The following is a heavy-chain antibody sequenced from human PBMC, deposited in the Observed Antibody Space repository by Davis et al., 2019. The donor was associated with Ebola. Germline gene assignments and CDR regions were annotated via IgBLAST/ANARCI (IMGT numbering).Heavy chain of an antibody. Sequence: GESLKISCAASGFTVSSNYMSWVRQAPGKGLEWVSVIYSGGSTYYADSVKGRFTISRDNSKNTLFLQMNSLRVDDTAVYYCAKGRTNTPMVTMEFDYWGQGTLVTVSS. D-gene: IGHD5-18*01. CDR3: AKGRTNTPMVTMEFDY. J-gene: IGHJ4*02. CDR2: IYSGGST. V-gene: IGHV3-53*05. CDR1: GFTVSSNY.